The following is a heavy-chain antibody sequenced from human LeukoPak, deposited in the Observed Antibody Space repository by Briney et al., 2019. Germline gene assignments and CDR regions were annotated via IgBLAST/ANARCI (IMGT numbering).Heavy chain of an antibody. CDR3: ARDQGGYTGAFGHLNWFDP. J-gene: IGHJ5*02. CDR2: IYTSGST. Sequence: SETLSLTCTVSGYSISSGYYWGWIRQPAGKGLEWIGRIYTSGSTNYNPSLKSRVTMSVDTSKNQFSLKLSSVTAADTAVYYCARDQGGYTGAFGHLNWFDPWGQGTLVTVSS. D-gene: IGHD6-13*01. V-gene: IGHV4-61*02. CDR1: GYSISSGYY.